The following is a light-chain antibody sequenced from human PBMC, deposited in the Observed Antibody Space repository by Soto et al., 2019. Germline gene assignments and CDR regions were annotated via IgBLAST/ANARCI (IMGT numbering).Light chain of an antibody. CDR1: SSDVGGYNY. CDR3: CSYAGSYTR. CDR2: DVS. Sequence: QSALTQPRSVSGSPGQSVIISCTGTSSDVGGYNYVSWYQQHPGKAPKLMIYDVSKWPSGVPDRFSGSKSGNTASLTISGLQAEDEADYYCCSYAGSYTRFGGGTKLTVL. V-gene: IGLV2-11*01. J-gene: IGLJ3*02.